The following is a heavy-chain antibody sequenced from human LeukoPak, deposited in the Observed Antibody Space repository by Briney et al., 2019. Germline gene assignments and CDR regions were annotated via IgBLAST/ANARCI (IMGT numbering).Heavy chain of an antibody. J-gene: IGHJ5*02. V-gene: IGHV3-48*01. CDR2: INYHSQHT. CDR1: GFTFSTFH. D-gene: IGHD1-1*01. Sequence: GASLRLSCKASGFTFSTFHIQLSSQAAGKGREWVSYINYHSQHTYYAESVKGRFTISRTNDKSALYLQLNDLRAEDTAVYYCVRDFQWSLESWGQGTPVTVSS. CDR3: VRDFQWSLES.